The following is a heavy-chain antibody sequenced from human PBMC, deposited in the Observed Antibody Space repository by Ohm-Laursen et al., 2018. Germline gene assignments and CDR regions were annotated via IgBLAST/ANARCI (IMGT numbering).Heavy chain of an antibody. Sequence: SLRLSCAASGFTFDNYAMHWVRQAPGKGLEWVSGISWNNGYIGYADSVKGRFTISRDNAKNSLYLQMNSLRAEDTALYYCAKVEGYAGAHWGQRTLVTVSS. CDR3: AKVEGYAGAH. CDR1: GFTFDNYA. CDR2: ISWNNGYI. D-gene: IGHD3-16*01. V-gene: IGHV3-9*01. J-gene: IGHJ4*02.